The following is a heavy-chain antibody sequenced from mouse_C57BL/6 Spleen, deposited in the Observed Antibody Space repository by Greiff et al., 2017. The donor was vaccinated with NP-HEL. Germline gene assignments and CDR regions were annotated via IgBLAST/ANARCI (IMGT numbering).Heavy chain of an antibody. Sequence: EVQLVESGGGLVQPGGSLSLSCAASGFTFTDYYMSWVRQPPGKALEWLGFIRNKANGYTTEYSASVKGRFTISRDNSQSILYLQMHALRAEDSATYYCARAPIYDSYLYWYFDVWGTGTTVTVSS. J-gene: IGHJ1*03. CDR3: ARAPIYDSYLYWYFDV. CDR1: GFTFTDYY. V-gene: IGHV7-3*01. D-gene: IGHD2-3*01. CDR2: IRNKANGYTT.